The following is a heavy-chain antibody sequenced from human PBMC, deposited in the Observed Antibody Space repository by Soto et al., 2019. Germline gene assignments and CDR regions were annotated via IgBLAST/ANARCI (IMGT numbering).Heavy chain of an antibody. J-gene: IGHJ5*02. CDR1: GGSISSSKW. D-gene: IGHD4-17*01. CDR3: ARKDYADYGWFDP. V-gene: IGHV4-4*02. Sequence: QVQLQESGPGLVKPSGTLSLTCGVSGGSISSSKWWSWVRQPPGKGLEWIGEIYHSGSTNYNSSLKNRVTIAVDKSKNQFSLKLSSVTHADTALYYCARKDYADYGWFDPWGQGTLVTVSS. CDR2: IYHSGST.